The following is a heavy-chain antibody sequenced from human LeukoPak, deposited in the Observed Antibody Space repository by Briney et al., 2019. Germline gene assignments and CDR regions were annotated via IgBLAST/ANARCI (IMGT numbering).Heavy chain of an antibody. V-gene: IGHV1-18*01. D-gene: IGHD3-22*01. CDR1: GGTFGSYA. J-gene: IGHJ5*02. Sequence: ASVKVSCKASGGTFGSYAISWVRQAPGQGLEWMGWISAYNGNTNYAQKLQGRVTMTTDTSTSTAYMELRTLRSDDTAVYYCARVRDYYDSSGYYPWGQGTLVTVSS. CDR2: ISAYNGNT. CDR3: ARVRDYYDSSGYYP.